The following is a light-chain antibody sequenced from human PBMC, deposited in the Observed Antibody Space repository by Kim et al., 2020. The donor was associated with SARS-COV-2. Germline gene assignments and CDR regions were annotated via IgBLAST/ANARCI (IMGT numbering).Light chain of an antibody. J-gene: IGLJ3*02. CDR3: QVWDSSSDHPV. Sequence: APGKTARSTCGGNNIGSKSVHWYQQTPGQAPVLVIYYDSDRPSGIPERFSGSNSGNKATLTISRVEAGDEADYYCQVWDSSSDHPVFGGGTQLTVL. CDR1: NIGSKS. V-gene: IGLV3-21*04. CDR2: YDS.